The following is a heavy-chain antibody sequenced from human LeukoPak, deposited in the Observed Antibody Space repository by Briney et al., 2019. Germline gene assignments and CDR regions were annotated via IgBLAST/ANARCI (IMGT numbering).Heavy chain of an antibody. D-gene: IGHD1-1*01. CDR1: GGSISSSSYY. Sequence: SETLSLTCTVSGGSISSSSYYWGWIRQPPGKGLEWIGSIYYSGSTYYNPSLKSRVTISVDTSKNQFSLKLSSVTAADTAVYYCARVFLPERGDYWGQGTLVTVSS. CDR2: IYYSGST. V-gene: IGHV4-39*07. CDR3: ARVFLPERGDY. J-gene: IGHJ4*02.